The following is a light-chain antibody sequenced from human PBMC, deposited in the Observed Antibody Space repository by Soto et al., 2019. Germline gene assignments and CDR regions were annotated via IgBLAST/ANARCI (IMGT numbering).Light chain of an antibody. CDR2: GAS. J-gene: IGKJ1*01. CDR3: QQRSQWPWT. Sequence: EIVMTQSPATLSVSPGERATLSCRASQSVSSNLAWYQQKPGQAPRLLIYGASTRATGIPARFSGSGSGTEFTLTISSLQSEDFAVYYCQQRSQWPWTFGQGTKV. CDR1: QSVSSN. V-gene: IGKV3-15*01.